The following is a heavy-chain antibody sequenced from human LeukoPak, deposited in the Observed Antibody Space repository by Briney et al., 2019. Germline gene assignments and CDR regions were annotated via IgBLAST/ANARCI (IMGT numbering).Heavy chain of an antibody. V-gene: IGHV1-24*01. J-gene: IGHJ4*02. CDR1: RYNITEIS. Sequence: GSVKVSRKVFRYNITEISLHWVRQGPGKRVEWVGNFDPEDGETIYAQKFQGRVTMTEDTSTDTVYMELSSLRSEDTAVYYCATDPNYYGSGSLDYWGQGTLVTVSS. CDR3: ATDPNYYGSGSLDY. CDR2: FDPEDGET. D-gene: IGHD3-10*01.